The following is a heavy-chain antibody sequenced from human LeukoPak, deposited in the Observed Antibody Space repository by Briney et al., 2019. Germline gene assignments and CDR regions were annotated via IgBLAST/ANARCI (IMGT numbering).Heavy chain of an antibody. CDR3: AKDQSRVGASDPFDY. J-gene: IGHJ4*02. V-gene: IGHV3-23*01. CDR1: GFTFSSCA. Sequence: GGSLRLSCAAPGFTFSSCAMTWGRQGPGKGLEWGSSISGSGATTYYADSVKGRFTISRDNSNNTVYLQMNSLRAEDTAVYSCAKDQSRVGASDPFDYWGQGMQVGVSS. CDR2: ISGSGATT. D-gene: IGHD1-26*01.